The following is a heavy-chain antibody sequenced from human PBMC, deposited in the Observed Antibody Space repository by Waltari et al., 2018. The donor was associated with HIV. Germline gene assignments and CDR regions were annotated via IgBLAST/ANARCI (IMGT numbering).Heavy chain of an antibody. J-gene: IGHJ6*02. V-gene: IGHV3-49*05. D-gene: IGHD1-26*01. Sequence: EVHLMESGGGLVKPGRSLRLSCRGSGFTFGDYGLRWFRRAPGKGVEWVGFITSEAYGGTAEYAASVTGRFTSSREDSKSTAYMQMNRLESEDTGVYFCSRPSGPLHSYGMDVWGQGTTVIVSS. CDR3: SRPSGPLHSYGMDV. CDR1: GFTFGDYG. CDR2: ITSEAYGGTA.